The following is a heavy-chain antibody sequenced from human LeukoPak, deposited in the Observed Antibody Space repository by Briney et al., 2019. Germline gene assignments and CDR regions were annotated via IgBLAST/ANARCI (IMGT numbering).Heavy chain of an antibody. J-gene: IGHJ4*02. CDR3: AKDILGDGYNSRFDY. Sequence: QAGGSLRLSCAASGFTFSSYGMHWVRQAPGKGLEWVAFIREEGSNKYYADSVKGRFTTSRDNRKNSLYLQMNSLRTEDTALYYCAKDILGDGYNSRFDYWGQGTLVTVST. CDR2: IREEGSNK. CDR1: GFTFSSYG. D-gene: IGHD5-24*01. V-gene: IGHV3-30*02.